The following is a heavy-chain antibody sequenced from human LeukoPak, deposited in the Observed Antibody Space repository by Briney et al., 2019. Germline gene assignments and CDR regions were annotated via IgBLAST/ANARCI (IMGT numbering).Heavy chain of an antibody. J-gene: IGHJ2*01. CDR1: GFTFDDYA. V-gene: IGHV3-9*01. CDR2: ISWNSGSI. D-gene: IGHD3-22*01. CDR3: XXXXYSSGYQGWYFDL. Sequence: GGSLRLSCAASGFTFDDYAMHWVRQAPGKGLEWVSGISWNSGSIGYADSVKGRFTISRDNAKNSLYLQMNSLRAEDTALYYXXXXXYSSGYQGWYFDLWGRGTLVTVSS.